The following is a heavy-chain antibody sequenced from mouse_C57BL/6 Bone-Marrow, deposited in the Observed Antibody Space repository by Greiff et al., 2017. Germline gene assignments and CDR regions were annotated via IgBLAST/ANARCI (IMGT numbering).Heavy chain of an antibody. V-gene: IGHV14-3*01. CDR2: IDPENGNT. D-gene: IGHD2-4*01. CDR3: ARRGISLYYDYYFDY. CDR1: GFNIKNTY. Sequence: EVQVVESVAELVRPGASVKLSCTASGFNIKNTYMHWVKQRPEQGLEWIGRIDPENGNTKYAPKFQGKATITADTSSNTAYLQLSSLTSEYTAIYCCARRGISLYYDYYFDYWGQGTTLTVSS. J-gene: IGHJ2*01.